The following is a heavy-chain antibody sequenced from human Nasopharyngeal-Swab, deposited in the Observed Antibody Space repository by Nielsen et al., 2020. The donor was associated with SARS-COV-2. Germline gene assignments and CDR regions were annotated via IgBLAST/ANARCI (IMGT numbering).Heavy chain of an antibody. J-gene: IGHJ6*03. V-gene: IGHV3-23*01. Sequence: WIRQPPGKGLEWVSSVSGRDSTYYADSVKGRFTISRDISKNTLYLQMNSLRAEDTAVYYCAKDRNSAYYYYYMGVWGKGTTVTVSS. CDR3: AKDRNSAYYYYYMGV. D-gene: IGHD1-26*01. CDR2: VSGRDST.